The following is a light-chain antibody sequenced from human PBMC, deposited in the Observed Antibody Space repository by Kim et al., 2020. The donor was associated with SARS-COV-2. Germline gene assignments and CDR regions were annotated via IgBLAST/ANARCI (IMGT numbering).Light chain of an antibody. J-gene: IGLJ1*01. V-gene: IGLV3-19*01. CDR1: SLRSSY. CDR2: GIN. Sequence: SSELTQDPAVSVALGQTVRITCQGDSLRSSYANWYQQKPGQAPVVVIYGINKRPSGIPDRFSGSSTGSTASLTSAATQAEDEADYYCNSRDDVFGTGTKVTVL. CDR3: NSRDDV.